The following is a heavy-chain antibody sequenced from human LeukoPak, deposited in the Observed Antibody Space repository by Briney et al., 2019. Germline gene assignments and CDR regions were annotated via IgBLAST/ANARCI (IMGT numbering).Heavy chain of an antibody. Sequence: ASVKVSCKASGYTFTGYYMHWVRQAPGQGLEWMGWINPNSGGTNYAQKFQGRVTMTGDTSISTAYIDLNRLRSDDTAVYYCARDNSCSSSSCGNSYMDVWVKATTVTVSS. CDR3: ARDNSCSSSSCGNSYMDV. D-gene: IGHD2-15*01. CDR1: GYTFTGYY. J-gene: IGHJ6*03. V-gene: IGHV1-2*02. CDR2: INPNSGGT.